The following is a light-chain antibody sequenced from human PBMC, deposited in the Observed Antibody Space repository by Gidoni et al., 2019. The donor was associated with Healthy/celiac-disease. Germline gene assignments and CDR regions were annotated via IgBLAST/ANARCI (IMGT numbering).Light chain of an antibody. V-gene: IGKV1-39*01. J-gene: IGKJ5*01. CDR2: ASS. Sequence: DIQMTQSQSSLSASVGDRVTITCRASQSISSYLNWYQQKPGKAPKLLIYASSSLQSGVPSRFIGSGSGIDFTLTISILQPEDFATYYCQQSYSTPPITFGQWTRLEIK. CDR1: QSISSY. CDR3: QQSYSTPPIT.